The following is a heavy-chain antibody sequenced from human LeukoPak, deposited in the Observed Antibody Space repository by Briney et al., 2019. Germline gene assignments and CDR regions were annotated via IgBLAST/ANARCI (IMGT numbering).Heavy chain of an antibody. CDR1: GYSFTSYW. V-gene: IGHV5-51*01. J-gene: IGHJ4*02. Sequence: GESLKISCKGSGYSFTSYWIGWVRQMPGKGLEWMGIIYPGDSDTRYSPSFQGQVTISVDKSISTAYLQWSSLKASDTAIYYCARSALSSGSLYYFEYWGQGTLVTVSS. CDR3: ARSALSSGSLYYFEY. D-gene: IGHD1-26*01. CDR2: IYPGDSDT.